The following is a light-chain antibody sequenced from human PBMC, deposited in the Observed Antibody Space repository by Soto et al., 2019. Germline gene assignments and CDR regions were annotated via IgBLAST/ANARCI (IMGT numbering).Light chain of an antibody. CDR2: EGS. J-gene: IGLJ2*01. CDR1: SSDVGSYNL. V-gene: IGLV2-23*03. Sequence: QSVLTQPASVSGSPGQSITISCTGTSSDVGSYNLVSWYQQHPGKAPKLIIYEGSKRPSGVSNRFSGSKSGNTASLTISGLKSEDEADYYCCSYAGSSTFVFGGGTKLTVL. CDR3: CSYAGSSTFV.